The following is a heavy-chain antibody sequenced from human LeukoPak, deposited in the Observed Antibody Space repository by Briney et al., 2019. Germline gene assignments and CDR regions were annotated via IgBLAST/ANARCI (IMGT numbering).Heavy chain of an antibody. V-gene: IGHV3-21*01. Sequence: GGSLRLSCAASGFTFSSYSMNWVRQAPGKGLEWVSSISSSSSYIYYADSVKGRSTISRDNAKNSLYLQMNSLRAEDTAVYYCARDSSEGPNYYYYYMDVWGKGTTVTVSS. CDR2: ISSSSSYI. CDR3: ARDSSEGPNYYYYYMDV. CDR1: GFTFSSYS. J-gene: IGHJ6*03.